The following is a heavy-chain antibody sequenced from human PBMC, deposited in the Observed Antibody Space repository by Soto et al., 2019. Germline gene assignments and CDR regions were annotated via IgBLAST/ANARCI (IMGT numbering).Heavy chain of an antibody. CDR2: ISSSSCTI. V-gene: IGHV3-48*02. J-gene: IGHJ3*02. D-gene: IGHD3-22*01. Sequence: EVQLVESGGGLVQPGGSLRLSCAASGFTFSSYSMNWVRQAPGKGLEWVSYISSSSCTIYYADSVKGRFTISRDNAKNSLYLQMNSLRDEDTAVYYCGGDSSGYYYPDVFDIWGQGTMVTVSS. CDR1: GFTFSSYS. CDR3: GGDSSGYYYPDVFDI.